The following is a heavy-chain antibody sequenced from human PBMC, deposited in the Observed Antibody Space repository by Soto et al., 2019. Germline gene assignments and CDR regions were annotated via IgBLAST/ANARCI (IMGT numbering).Heavy chain of an antibody. V-gene: IGHV1-18*01. D-gene: IGHD3-22*01. CDR2: ISAYDGNT. CDR1: GYTFSSYG. J-gene: IGHJ5*02. Sequence: GVSVNLSCKASGYTFSSYGISWVRQAPGQGLEWMGWISAYDGNTNYAQKLQGRVTMTTDTSTSTAYMELRSLRSDDTAVYYCARVKGSGYHNWFDPWGQGTLVTVSS. CDR3: ARVKGSGYHNWFDP.